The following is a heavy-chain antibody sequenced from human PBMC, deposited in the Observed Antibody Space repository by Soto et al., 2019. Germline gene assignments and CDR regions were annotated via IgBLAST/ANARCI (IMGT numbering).Heavy chain of an antibody. D-gene: IGHD3-10*01. CDR3: ASGMVRGVTSTFDY. CDR2: IYHSGST. Sequence: SETLSLTCAVSSGSIRSSNWWSWVRQPPGKGLEWIGEIYHSGSTNYNPSLKSRVTISVDKSKNQFSLKLSSVTAADTAVYYCASGMVRGVTSTFDYWGQGTLVTVSS. V-gene: IGHV4-4*02. J-gene: IGHJ4*02. CDR1: SGSIRSSNW.